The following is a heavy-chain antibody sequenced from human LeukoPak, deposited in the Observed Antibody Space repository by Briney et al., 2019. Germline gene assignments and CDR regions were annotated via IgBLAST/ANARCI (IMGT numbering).Heavy chain of an antibody. CDR1: GASISSYY. CDR2: IYVTGST. Sequence: SETLSLTCTVSGASISSYYWSWIRQPAGKALEWIGRIYVTGSTTYNPSLESRVTMSLDTSKNHFSLKLRSVTAADTAVYYCARLSGEPIRGYYFDYWGQGTLVTVSS. V-gene: IGHV4-4*07. J-gene: IGHJ4*02. D-gene: IGHD3-10*02. CDR3: ARLSGEPIRGYYFDY.